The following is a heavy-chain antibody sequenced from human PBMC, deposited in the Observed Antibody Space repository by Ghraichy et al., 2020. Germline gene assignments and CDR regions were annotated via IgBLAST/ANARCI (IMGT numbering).Heavy chain of an antibody. CDR2: ISSSSSYI. V-gene: IGHV3-21*01. CDR1: GFTFSSYS. J-gene: IGHJ4*02. Sequence: GSLRLSCAASGFTFSSYSMNWVRQAPGKGLEWVSSISSSSSYIYYADSVKGRFTISRDNAKNSLYLQMNSLRAEDTAVYYCARDLSSGSYYNSLGYWGQGTLVTVSS. D-gene: IGHD3-10*01. CDR3: ARDLSSGSYYNSLGY.